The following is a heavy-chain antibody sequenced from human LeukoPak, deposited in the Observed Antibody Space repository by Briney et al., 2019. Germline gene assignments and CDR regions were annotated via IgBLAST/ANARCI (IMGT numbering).Heavy chain of an antibody. Sequence: SETLSLTCTVSGGSISSYYWSWIRQPPGKGLEWIGYIYYSGSTNYNPSLKSRVTISVDTSKNQFSLKLSSVTAADTAVYYCARDIVVVPAANAFDIWGQGTMVTVSS. V-gene: IGHV4-59*12. CDR1: GGSISSYY. D-gene: IGHD2-2*01. J-gene: IGHJ3*02. CDR3: ARDIVVVPAANAFDI. CDR2: IYYSGST.